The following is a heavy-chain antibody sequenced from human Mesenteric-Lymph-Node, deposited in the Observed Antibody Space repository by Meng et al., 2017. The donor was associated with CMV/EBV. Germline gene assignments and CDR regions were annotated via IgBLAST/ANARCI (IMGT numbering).Heavy chain of an antibody. V-gene: IGHV3-74*01. J-gene: IGHJ4*02. CDR1: GFIFRDYW. Sequence: EGSLRLSCSASGFIFRDYWMYWVRQAPGKGLMWVSRINSDGSGTTYAESVKGRFTISRDNAKNTVFLQMNSLRAEDTALYYCARDLMGYDSSGYYSYWGQGTLVTVSS. CDR2: INSDGSGT. D-gene: IGHD3-22*01. CDR3: ARDLMGYDSSGYYSY.